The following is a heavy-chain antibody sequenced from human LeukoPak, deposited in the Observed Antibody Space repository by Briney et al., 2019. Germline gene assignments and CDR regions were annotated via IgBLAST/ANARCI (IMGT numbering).Heavy chain of an antibody. Sequence: GGSLRLSCVASGFTFDDYGMSWVRQAPGKGLEWVSGIDSVKGRFTISRDNAKNSLYLQMNSLRVEDTALYYCARRDSSSSLGAFDIWGQGTMVTVSS. CDR1: GFTFDDYG. V-gene: IGHV3-20*04. J-gene: IGHJ3*02. D-gene: IGHD6-6*01. CDR3: ARRDSSSSLGAFDI. CDR2: I.